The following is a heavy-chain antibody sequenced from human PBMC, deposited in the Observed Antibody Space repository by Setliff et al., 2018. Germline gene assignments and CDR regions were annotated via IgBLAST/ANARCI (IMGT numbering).Heavy chain of an antibody. CDR2: IHPNTGST. CDR3: AKQGYSDSLYAFDV. D-gene: IGHD3-16*02. Sequence: GASVKVSCKTSGYTFTAYYIYWVRQAPGHGLELMGRIHPNTGSTNYLQDFQGRVTITRDTSIYTVYMELTGLTSGDTAVYYCAKQGYSDSLYAFDVWG. V-gene: IGHV1-2*06. CDR1: GYTFTAYY. J-gene: IGHJ3*01.